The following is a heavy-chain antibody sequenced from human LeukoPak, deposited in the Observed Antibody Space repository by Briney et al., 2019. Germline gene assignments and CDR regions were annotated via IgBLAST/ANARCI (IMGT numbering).Heavy chain of an antibody. J-gene: IGHJ4*02. V-gene: IGHV1-69*11. CDR1: GGTFSSYA. D-gene: IGHD3-10*01. CDR2: IIPILDTT. CDR3: AGESFSRRAGITMVRGVITY. Sequence: SVKVSCKASGGTFSSYAISWVRQAPGQGLEWMGRIIPILDTTNYAQKFQGRVTIITDESTSTAYMELITLRSGDTAVYYCAGESFSRRAGITMVRGVITYWGQGTLVTVSS.